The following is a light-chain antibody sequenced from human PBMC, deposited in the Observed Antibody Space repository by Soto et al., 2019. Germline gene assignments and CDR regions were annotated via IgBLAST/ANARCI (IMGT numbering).Light chain of an antibody. V-gene: IGKV1-8*01. J-gene: IGKJ4*01. Sequence: AIRMTQSPSSLSASTGDRVTITCRASQGISSYLAWYQQKPGKAPKLLIYAASTLQSGVPSRFSGSGSGTDFTLTISCLQSEDFATYYCQQHSRSITFGGGTKVEIK. CDR1: QGISSY. CDR3: QQHSRSIT. CDR2: AAS.